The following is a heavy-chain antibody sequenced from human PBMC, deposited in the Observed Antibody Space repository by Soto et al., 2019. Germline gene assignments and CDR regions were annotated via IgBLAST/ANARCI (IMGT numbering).Heavy chain of an antibody. CDR2: FDPEDGET. Sequence: ASVKVSCKVSGYTLTELSMHWVRQAPGKGLEWMGGFDPEDGETIYAQKFQGRVTITRDTSASTAYMELSSLRSEDTAVYYCARDFYDILTGSHGWFDPWGQGTLVTVSS. J-gene: IGHJ5*02. CDR1: GYTLTELS. CDR3: ARDFYDILTGSHGWFDP. D-gene: IGHD3-9*01. V-gene: IGHV1-24*01.